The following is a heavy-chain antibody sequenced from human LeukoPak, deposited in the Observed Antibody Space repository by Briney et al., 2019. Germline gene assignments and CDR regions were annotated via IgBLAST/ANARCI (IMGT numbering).Heavy chain of an antibody. J-gene: IGHJ4*02. CDR1: GFTFSNFW. D-gene: IGHD3-22*01. CDR2: IKQDGSEK. V-gene: IGHV3-7*01. CDR3: ARDGHYDSSGYPPLWYFDY. Sequence: PGGSLRLSCAASGFTFSNFWMSWVRQTPGKGLEWVANIKQDGSEKYYVDSVKGRFTISRDNAKNSLYLQMNSLRAEDTAVYYCARDGHYDSSGYPPLWYFDYWGQGTLVTVSS.